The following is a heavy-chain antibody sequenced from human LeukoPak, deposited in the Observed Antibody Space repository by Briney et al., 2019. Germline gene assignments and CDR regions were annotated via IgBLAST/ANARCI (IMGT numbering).Heavy chain of an antibody. D-gene: IGHD1-1*01. Sequence: PSETLSLTCTVSGGSISRYYWSWIRQPPGKGLEWIGYIFYSGSTNYNPSLESRVTISFDTSKNQFSLKLTSVTAADTAVYYCARDPGVTTGTYYFDSWGQGSLVTVSS. J-gene: IGHJ4*02. CDR2: IFYSGST. CDR1: GGSISRYY. V-gene: IGHV4-59*01. CDR3: ARDPGVTTGTYYFDS.